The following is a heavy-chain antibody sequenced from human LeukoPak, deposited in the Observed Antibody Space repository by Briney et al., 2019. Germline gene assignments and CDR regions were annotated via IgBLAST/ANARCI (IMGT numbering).Heavy chain of an antibody. J-gene: IGHJ3*02. CDR2: IVVGSGNT. CDR3: AAGVGATGEDAFDI. V-gene: IGHV1-58*01. CDR1: GLTFTSSA. D-gene: IGHD1-26*01. Sequence: ASVKVSCKASGLTFTSSAVQWVRQARGQRLEWIGWIVVGSGNTNYAQKFQERVTITRDMSTSTAYMELSSLRSEDTAVYYCAAGVGATGEDAFDIWGQGTMVTVSS.